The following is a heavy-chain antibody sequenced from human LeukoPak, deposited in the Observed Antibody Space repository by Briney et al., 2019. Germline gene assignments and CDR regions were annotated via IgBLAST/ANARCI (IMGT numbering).Heavy chain of an antibody. CDR3: AHNTMRLGVYYYYGMDV. J-gene: IGHJ6*02. V-gene: IGHV2-5*02. D-gene: IGHD1-26*01. CDR1: GFSLSTRGVG. Sequence: SGPTLLHPPPPLTLTCTFSGFSLSTRGVGVGWIRQPPGKALARLALIYSDDEKRYSPSLKSRLTITKDTSKNQVVLTLTNMDPVDTATYYCAHNTMRLGVYYYYGMDVWGQGTTVTVSS. CDR2: IYSDDEK.